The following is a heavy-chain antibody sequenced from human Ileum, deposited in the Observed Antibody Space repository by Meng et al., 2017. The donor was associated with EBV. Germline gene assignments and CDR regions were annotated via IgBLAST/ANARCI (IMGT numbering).Heavy chain of an antibody. CDR3: ARGTPGRSYSDY. V-gene: IGHV1-18*01. Sequence: VQPGQAVTEVKKPGASVKVSCKASDYTFMGYGVSWVRQAPGQGLEWMAWLGAHDGDTSHAPKFQGRVTVSADRPTATAYMELRSLRSDDTAVYYCARGTPGRSYSDYWGQGTLVTVSS. D-gene: IGHD3-10*01. J-gene: IGHJ4*02. CDR1: DYTFMGYG. CDR2: LGAHDGDT.